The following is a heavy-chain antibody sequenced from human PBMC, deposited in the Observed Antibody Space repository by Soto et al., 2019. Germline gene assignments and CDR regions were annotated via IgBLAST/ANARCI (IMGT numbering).Heavy chain of an antibody. CDR3: ARLWAAAGTFAP. V-gene: IGHV4-59*08. CDR1: GGSISSHY. D-gene: IGHD6-13*01. Sequence: PWETLSLTCTVSGGSISSHYLSWIRQPPGKGLEWIGYIYYSGSTNYNPSLKSRVTISVDTSKNQFSLKLSSVTAADTAVYYCARLWAAAGTFAPWGQGTLVTVSS. CDR2: IYYSGST. J-gene: IGHJ5*02.